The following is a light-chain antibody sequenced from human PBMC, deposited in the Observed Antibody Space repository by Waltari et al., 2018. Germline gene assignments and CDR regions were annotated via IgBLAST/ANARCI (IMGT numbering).Light chain of an antibody. J-gene: IGKJ2*01. CDR1: QSVSSSY. CDR2: GAS. Sequence: VLTQSPGTLSLSPGEIATLSCRASQSVSSSYLAWYQQKPGQAPRLLIYGASSRATGIPDRFSGSGSGTDFTLTISRLEPEDFAVYYCQQYGSSPPYTFGQGTKLEIK. V-gene: IGKV3-20*01. CDR3: QQYGSSPPYT.